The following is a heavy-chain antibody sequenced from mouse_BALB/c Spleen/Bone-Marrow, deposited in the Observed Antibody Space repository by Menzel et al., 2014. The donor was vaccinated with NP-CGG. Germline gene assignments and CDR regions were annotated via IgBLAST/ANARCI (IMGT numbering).Heavy chain of an antibody. J-gene: IGHJ1*01. CDR1: GYTSTSYT. CDR3: APYDGYYNWYFDV. D-gene: IGHD2-3*01. Sequence: QVQLQQSGAELARPGASVKMSCKASGYTSTSYTMHWIKQRPGQGLEWIGYIDPSSGYSNYNQKFKDKATLTADISSSTAYMQLSSLTSEDSAVYYCAPYDGYYNWYFDVWGAGTTVTVSS. V-gene: IGHV1-4*01. CDR2: IDPSSGYS.